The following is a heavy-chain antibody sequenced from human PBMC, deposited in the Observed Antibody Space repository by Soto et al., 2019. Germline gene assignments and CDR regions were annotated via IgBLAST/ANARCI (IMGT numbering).Heavy chain of an antibody. CDR3: ARDTGLAEYSGSYWANWFDP. V-gene: IGHV3-30-3*01. CDR2: ISYDGSNK. Sequence: GGSLRLSCAASGFTFSSYAMHWVRQAPGKGLEWVAVISYDGSNKYYADSVKGRFTISRDNSKNTLYLQMNSLRAEDTAVYYCARDTGLAEYSGSYWANWFDPWGQGTLVTVSS. CDR1: GFTFSSYA. J-gene: IGHJ5*02. D-gene: IGHD1-26*01.